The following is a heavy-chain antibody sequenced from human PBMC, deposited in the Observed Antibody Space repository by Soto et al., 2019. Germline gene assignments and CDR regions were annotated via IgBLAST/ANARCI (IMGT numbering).Heavy chain of an antibody. J-gene: IGHJ4*02. V-gene: IGHV3-30-3*01. D-gene: IGHD3-22*01. CDR1: GFTFSSYA. Sequence: GGFLRLSCAASGFTFSSYAMHWVRKAPGKGLEWVAVISYDGSNKYYADSVKGRFTISRDNSKNTLYLQMNSLRAEGIAVYDCARDDNSSYYPDYWGQGTLVTVS. CDR3: ARDDNSSYYPDY. CDR2: ISYDGSNK.